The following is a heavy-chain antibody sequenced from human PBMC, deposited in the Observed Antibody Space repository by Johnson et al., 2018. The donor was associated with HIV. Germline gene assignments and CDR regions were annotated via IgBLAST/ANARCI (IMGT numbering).Heavy chain of an antibody. D-gene: IGHD4-23*01. CDR2: ISISGDVT. CDR1: GFTFSTYA. V-gene: IGHV3-23*04. Sequence: MLLVESGGGLVQPGGSLRLSCAASGFTFSTYAMTWVRQAPGKGLEWVSTISISGDVTYFADSVKGRFTIARDNSRNTLYLQMNSLRAEDTAIYYCAKSPGKDYGGNSSAFDIWGQGTMVTVASGKMTFDIWGQGTMVTVSS. CDR3: AKSPGKDYGGNSSAFDIWGQGTMVTVASGKMTFDI. J-gene: IGHJ3*02.